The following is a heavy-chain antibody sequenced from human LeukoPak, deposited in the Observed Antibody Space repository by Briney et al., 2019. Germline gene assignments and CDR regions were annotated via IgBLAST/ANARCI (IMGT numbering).Heavy chain of an antibody. CDR1: GYTFTSYG. V-gene: IGHV1-18*01. CDR2: ISAYNGNT. D-gene: IGHD5-18*01. CDR3: ARDRGYSYGHGFDP. Sequence: ASVKVSCKASGYTFTSYGISWVRQAPGQGLEWMGWISAYNGNTNYAQKLQGRVTITRNTSISTAYMELSSPTSEDTAVYYCARDRGYSYGHGFDPWGQGTLVTVSS. J-gene: IGHJ5*02.